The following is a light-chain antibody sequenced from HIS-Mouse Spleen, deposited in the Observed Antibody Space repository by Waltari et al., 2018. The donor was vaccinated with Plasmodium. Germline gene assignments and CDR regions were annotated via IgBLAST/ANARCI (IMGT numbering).Light chain of an antibody. Sequence: QTVVTQEPSFSVSPGGTVTLTCGLSSGSVSTSYYPIWYQQTPGQAPRTLIYSTNTRSSGVPDRFSGSILGNKAALTITGAQADDESDYYCVLYMGSGISYVFGTGTKVTVL. CDR1: SGSVSTSYY. CDR2: STN. J-gene: IGLJ1*01. CDR3: VLYMGSGISYV. V-gene: IGLV8-61*01.